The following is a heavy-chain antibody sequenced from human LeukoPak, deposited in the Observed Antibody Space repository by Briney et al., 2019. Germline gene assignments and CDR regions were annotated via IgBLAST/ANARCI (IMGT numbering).Heavy chain of an antibody. CDR2: ISWDGGST. D-gene: IGHD3-10*01. J-gene: IGHJ5*02. Sequence: GGSLRLSCAASGFTFVDYAMHWVRQAPGKGLEWVSLISWDGGSTYFADSVKGRFTISRDNSKNTLYLQMNSLRAEDTALYYCAKDGGSGVFDPWGQGTLVTVSS. V-gene: IGHV3-43D*04. CDR3: AKDGGSGVFDP. CDR1: GFTFVDYA.